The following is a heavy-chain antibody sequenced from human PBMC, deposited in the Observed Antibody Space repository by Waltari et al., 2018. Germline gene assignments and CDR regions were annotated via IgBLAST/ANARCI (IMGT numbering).Heavy chain of an antibody. Sequence: QVQLVQSGAEVKKPGSSVKVSCKASGGTFSSYAISWVRQAPGQGLEWMGGIIPIVGTANYAQKFQGRVTITADESTSTAYMELSSLRSEDTAVYYCARDDSSGSYFEGNWFDPWGQGTLVTVSS. CDR1: GGTFSSYA. V-gene: IGHV1-69*01. D-gene: IGHD3-10*01. CDR3: ARDDSSGSYFEGNWFDP. CDR2: IIPIVGTA. J-gene: IGHJ5*02.